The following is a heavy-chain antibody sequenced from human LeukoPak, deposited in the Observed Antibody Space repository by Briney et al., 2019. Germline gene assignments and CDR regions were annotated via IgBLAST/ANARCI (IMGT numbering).Heavy chain of an antibody. CDR1: GFTFSSYS. Sequence: GGSLRLSCAASGFTFSSYSMNWVRQAPGKGLEWVSSISSSSSYIYYADSVKGRFTISRDNSKNTLYLQMNSLRAEDTAVYYCAKGGYSSTWFDPWGQGTLVTVSS. D-gene: IGHD6-13*01. V-gene: IGHV3-21*04. J-gene: IGHJ5*02. CDR2: ISSSSSYI. CDR3: AKGGYSSTWFDP.